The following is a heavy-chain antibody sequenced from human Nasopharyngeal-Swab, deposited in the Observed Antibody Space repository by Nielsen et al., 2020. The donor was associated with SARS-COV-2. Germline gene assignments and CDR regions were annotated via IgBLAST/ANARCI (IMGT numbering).Heavy chain of an antibody. V-gene: IGHV3-23*01. CDR2: ISGGGGGT. Sequence: GESLKISCAVSGFTFSSYAMAWVRQAPGKGLEWVSTISGGGGGTYYADSVKGRFTLSRDNSKTTIYLHMNSLRAEDTALYYCAKIGGTSDHYYYYGMDVWGQGTTVTVSS. CDR1: GFTFSSYA. J-gene: IGHJ6*02. D-gene: IGHD3-16*01. CDR3: AKIGGTSDHYYYYGMDV.